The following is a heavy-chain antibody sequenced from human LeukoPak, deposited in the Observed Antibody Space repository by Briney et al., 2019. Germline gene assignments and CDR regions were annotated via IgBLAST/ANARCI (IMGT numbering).Heavy chain of an antibody. V-gene: IGHV5-51*01. CDR2: IYPGDSDT. D-gene: IGHD5-18*01. CDR3: ARLFGLEGYSYGHLSYNWFDP. Sequence: GESLKISCKGSGYSFTSYWIGWVRQMPGKGLEWMGIIYPGDSDTRYSPSFQGQVTISADKSISTAYLQWSSLKASDTAMYYCARLFGLEGYSYGHLSYNWFDPWGQGTLVTVSS. J-gene: IGHJ5*02. CDR1: GYSFTSYW.